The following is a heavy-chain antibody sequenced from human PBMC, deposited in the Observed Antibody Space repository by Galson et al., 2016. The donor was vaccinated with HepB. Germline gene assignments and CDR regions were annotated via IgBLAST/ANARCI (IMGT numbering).Heavy chain of an antibody. CDR2: IYISGST. Sequence: TLSLTCTVSGGSISSGSYYWSWIRQPAGKGLEWIGRIYISGSTTYNPSLKSRVTISVDTSNNQFSLNLSSVTAADTAVYYCARGSIGGNRAFDVWGRGTMVTVSS. V-gene: IGHV4-61*02. CDR3: ARGSIGGNRAFDV. J-gene: IGHJ3*01. CDR1: GGSISSGSYY. D-gene: IGHD2-15*01.